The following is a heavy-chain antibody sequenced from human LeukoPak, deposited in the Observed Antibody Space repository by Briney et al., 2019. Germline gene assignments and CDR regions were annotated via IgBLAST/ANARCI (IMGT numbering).Heavy chain of an antibody. CDR2: INHSGST. Sequence: SETLSLTCTVSGGSISSYYWSWIRQPPGKGLEWIGEINHSGSTNYNPSLKSRVTISVDTSKNQFSLKLSSVTAADTAVYYCARGKMMGATTYWGQGTLVTVSS. CDR1: GGSISSYY. CDR3: ARGKMMGATTY. D-gene: IGHD1-26*01. J-gene: IGHJ4*02. V-gene: IGHV4-34*01.